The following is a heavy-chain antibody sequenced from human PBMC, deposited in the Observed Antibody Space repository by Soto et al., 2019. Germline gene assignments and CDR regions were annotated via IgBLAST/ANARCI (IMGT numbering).Heavy chain of an antibody. V-gene: IGHV1-3*01. Sequence: QFQLVQSGAEVKKPGASVKVSCKASGYTFTSYAMHWVRQAPGQRLEWMGWINAGNGNTKYSQKFQGRVTITRDPSASTAYMELSSLRSEDTAVYYCARDPGYSYRYNWGQGTLVTVSS. J-gene: IGHJ1*01. D-gene: IGHD5-18*01. CDR1: GYTFTSYA. CDR2: INAGNGNT. CDR3: ARDPGYSYRYN.